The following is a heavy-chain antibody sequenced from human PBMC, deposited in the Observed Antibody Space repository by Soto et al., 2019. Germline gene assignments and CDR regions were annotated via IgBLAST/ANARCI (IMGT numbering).Heavy chain of an antibody. CDR3: ARETSNSPDYFDC. CDR2: IYRSGRT. V-gene: IGHV4-30-4*01. J-gene: IGHJ4*02. D-gene: IGHD4-4*01. CDR1: GASIRSTDYY. Sequence: SETLSLTCTVSGASIRSTDYYWTWIRQPPGKGLEWIGYIYRSGRTSSSPSLESRVTISMDTSKNQFSLKVNSVSAADTAVYYCARETSNSPDYFDCWGQGTLVTVSS.